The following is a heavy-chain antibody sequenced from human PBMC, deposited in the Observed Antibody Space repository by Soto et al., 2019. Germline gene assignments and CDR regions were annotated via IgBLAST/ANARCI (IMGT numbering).Heavy chain of an antibody. V-gene: IGHV3-33*01. CDR3: ARDGSALDY. D-gene: IGHD2-15*01. CDR1: GFTFSSYG. J-gene: IGHJ4*02. CDR2: IWYDGSNK. Sequence: QVQLVESGGGVVQPGRSLRLSCAASGFTFSSYGMHWVRQASGKGLEWVAVIWYDGSNKYYADSVKGRFTISRDHSKNTLYLEMNSLRAEDTAVYYCARDGSALDYWGQGTLVTVSS.